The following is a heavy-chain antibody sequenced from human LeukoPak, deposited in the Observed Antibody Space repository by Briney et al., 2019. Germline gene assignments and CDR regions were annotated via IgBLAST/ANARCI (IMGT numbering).Heavy chain of an antibody. V-gene: IGHV3-48*01. CDR3: VKGLGQSSNY. D-gene: IGHD2-8*01. J-gene: IGHJ4*02. CDR2: IDGGSRSI. Sequence: GGSLRLSCAVSGFSFSTYSMNWVRQAPGQGLEWLSYIDGGSRSIYYAGSVKGRFTISRDTSKNTLYLQMNSLRAEDTAVYHCVKGLGQSSNYWGQGTLVTVSS. CDR1: GFSFSTYS.